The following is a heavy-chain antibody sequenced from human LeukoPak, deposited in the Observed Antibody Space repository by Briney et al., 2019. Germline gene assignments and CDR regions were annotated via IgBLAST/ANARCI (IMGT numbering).Heavy chain of an antibody. CDR1: GYTFTSYG. V-gene: IGHV1-18*01. Sequence: GASVKVSCKASGYTFTSYGISWVRQAPGQGLEWMGWISAYNGNTNYAQKLQGRVTMTTDTSTSTAYMELRSLRSDVTAVYYCARDLRSSWGNYYDSIFWGQGTLVTVSS. D-gene: IGHD3-22*01. J-gene: IGHJ4*02. CDR2: ISAYNGNT. CDR3: ARDLRSSWGNYYDSIF.